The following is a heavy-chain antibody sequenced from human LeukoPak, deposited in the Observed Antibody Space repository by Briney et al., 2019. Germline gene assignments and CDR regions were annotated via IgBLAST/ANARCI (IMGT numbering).Heavy chain of an antibody. J-gene: IGHJ6*02. CDR3: ARDRTTVTPAYYYYGMDV. V-gene: IGHV4-34*01. Sequence: ASETLSLTCAVYGGSFSGYYWSWIRQPPGKGLEWIGEINHSGSTNYNPSLKSRVTISVDKSKNQFSLKLSSVTAADTAVYYCARDRTTVTPAYYYYGMDVWGQGTTVTVSS. CDR2: INHSGST. CDR1: GGSFSGYY. D-gene: IGHD4-17*01.